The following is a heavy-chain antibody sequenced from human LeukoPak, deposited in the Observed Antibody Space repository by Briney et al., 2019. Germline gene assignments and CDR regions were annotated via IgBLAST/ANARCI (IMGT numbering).Heavy chain of an antibody. V-gene: IGHV3-21*01. J-gene: IGHJ5*01. Sequence: PGGSLRLSCAASGFTFSSYSMNWVRQAPGKGLEWVSSISSSSSYIYYADSVKGRFTISRDNAKNSLYLQMNSLRAEDTAMYYCARDRRTNVLRYFDWFDYWGQGTLVTVSS. CDR1: GFTFSSYS. D-gene: IGHD3-9*01. CDR2: ISSSSSYI. CDR3: ARDRRTNVLRYFDWFDY.